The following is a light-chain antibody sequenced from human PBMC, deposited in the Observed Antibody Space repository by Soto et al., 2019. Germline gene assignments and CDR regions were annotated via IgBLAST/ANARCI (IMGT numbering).Light chain of an antibody. V-gene: IGKV3-20*01. J-gene: IGKJ1*01. Sequence: EIVLTQSPGTLSLSPGERATLSCRASQSVSSSYLAWYQQKPGQAPRLLIYVASSRATGIPDRFSGSGSVTDFTLTISRLEPEYFAVYYCQQYGSSPWSFGQGTKVEIK. CDR2: VAS. CDR1: QSVSSSY. CDR3: QQYGSSPWS.